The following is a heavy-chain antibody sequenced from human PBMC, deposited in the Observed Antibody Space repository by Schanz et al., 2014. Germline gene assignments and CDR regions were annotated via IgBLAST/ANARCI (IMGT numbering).Heavy chain of an antibody. CDR3: VSQTGSTNY. D-gene: IGHD6-13*01. CDR2: ISGDHRNT. V-gene: IGHV3-23*04. CDR1: GFTFSTHA. J-gene: IGHJ4*02. Sequence: VQLVESGGGLVKPGGSLRLSCAASGFTFSTHAMSWVRQAPGKGLEWVSSISGDHRNTFYADSVKGRFTISRDNSKNTLYLQMNSLRAEDTAVYFCVSQTGSTNYWGQGTLGTVSS.